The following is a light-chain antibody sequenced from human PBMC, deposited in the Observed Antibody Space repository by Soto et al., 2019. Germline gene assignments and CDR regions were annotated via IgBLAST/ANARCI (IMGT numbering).Light chain of an antibody. CDR2: GAS. CDR3: QQYGSYSSWT. V-gene: IGKV3-15*01. CDR1: QSVSSN. Sequence: EIVLTQSPGTLSLSPGERATLSCRASQSVSSNLAWYQQKPGQAPRLLIHGASTRATGVPAKVSGSGSGTEFTLTISSLQPDDFATYYCQQYGSYSSWTFGQGTKVDIK. J-gene: IGKJ1*01.